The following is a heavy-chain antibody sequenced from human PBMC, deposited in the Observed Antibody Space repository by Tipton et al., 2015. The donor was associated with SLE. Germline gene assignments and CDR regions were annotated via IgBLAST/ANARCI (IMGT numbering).Heavy chain of an antibody. CDR2: ISGSGSRT. D-gene: IGHD2-2*01. CDR1: GFIFSHYG. CDR3: AKDVTVGSTRAYYFDY. Sequence: SLRLSCAASGFIFSHYGMSWVRQAPGKGLEWVSGISGSGSRTYYADSVKGRFTISRDSSKDTVYLQLNSLRGEDTAVYFYAKDVTVGSTRAYYFDYWGQGTLVSVSS. V-gene: IGHV3-23*01. J-gene: IGHJ4*02.